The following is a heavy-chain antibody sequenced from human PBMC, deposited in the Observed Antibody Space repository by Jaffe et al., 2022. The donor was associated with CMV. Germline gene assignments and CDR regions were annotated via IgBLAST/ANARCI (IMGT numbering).Heavy chain of an antibody. J-gene: IGHJ4*02. V-gene: IGHV1-46*01. CDR2: INPSGGST. Sequence: QVQLVQSGAEVKKPGASVKVSCKASGYTFTSYYMHWVRQAPGQGLEWMGIINPSGGSTSHAQKFQGRVTMTRDPSTSTVYMELSSLRSEDTAIYYCARVGDCGGDCYPFDYWGQGTLVTVSS. CDR3: ARVGDCGGDCYPFDY. CDR1: GYTFTSYY. D-gene: IGHD2-21*02.